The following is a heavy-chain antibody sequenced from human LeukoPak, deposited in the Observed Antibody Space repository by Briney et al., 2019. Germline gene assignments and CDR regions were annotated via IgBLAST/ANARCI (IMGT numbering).Heavy chain of an antibody. CDR2: IYPGDSDT. D-gene: IGHD4-23*01. V-gene: IGHV5-51*01. Sequence: GESLKISCXGSGYSFTSYWIGWVRQMPGKGLEWMRIIYPGDSDTRYSPSFQGQVTISADKSISTAYLQWSSLKASDTAMYYCARTRGYGGNRGYWYFDLWGRGTLVTVSS. J-gene: IGHJ2*01. CDR3: ARTRGYGGNRGYWYFDL. CDR1: GYSFTSYW.